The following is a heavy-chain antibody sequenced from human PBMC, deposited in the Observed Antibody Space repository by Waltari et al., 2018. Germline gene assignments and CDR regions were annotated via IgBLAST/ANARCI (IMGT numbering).Heavy chain of an antibody. Sequence: EVQLVESGGGLVQPGGSLRLSCAASGFTFSRYSMNWVRQAPGKGLEWVSYISSSSSTIYYADSVKGRFTISRDNAKNSLYLQMNSLRAEDTAVYYCARFSYDSRTYYYMDVWGKGTTVTVSS. D-gene: IGHD3-16*01. V-gene: IGHV3-48*04. CDR2: ISSSSSTI. CDR3: ARFSYDSRTYYYMDV. J-gene: IGHJ6*03. CDR1: GFTFSRYS.